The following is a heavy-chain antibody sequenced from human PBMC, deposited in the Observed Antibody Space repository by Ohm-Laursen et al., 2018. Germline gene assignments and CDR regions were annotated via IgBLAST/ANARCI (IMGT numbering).Heavy chain of an antibody. D-gene: IGHD3-9*01. J-gene: IGHJ5*02. Sequence: GASVKVSCKASGYTFTTYYIHWVRQATGQGLEWMGWMNPNSGNTGYAQKFQGRVTMTRNTSISTAYMELSSLRSEDTAVYYCARGLRGVGLRYFDWLRPRNWFDPWGQGTLVTVSS. CDR1: GYTFTTYY. CDR2: MNPNSGNT. V-gene: IGHV1-8*02. CDR3: ARGLRGVGLRYFDWLRPRNWFDP.